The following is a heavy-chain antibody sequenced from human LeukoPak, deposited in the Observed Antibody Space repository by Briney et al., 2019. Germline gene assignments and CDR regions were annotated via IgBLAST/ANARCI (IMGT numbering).Heavy chain of an antibody. D-gene: IGHD3-9*01. CDR2: ISAIFGTS. CDR1: LGTXSSYA. Sequence: SSVKVSCKASLGTXSSYAISSVRQAPRHELECMGGISAIFGTSNYEQKFQGRVTITADESTSTAYMELGSLRSEDTAVCCCARAGNYDILTGYQHWGQGTLVTVSS. V-gene: IGHV1-69*13. CDR3: ARAGNYDILTGYQH. J-gene: IGHJ1*01.